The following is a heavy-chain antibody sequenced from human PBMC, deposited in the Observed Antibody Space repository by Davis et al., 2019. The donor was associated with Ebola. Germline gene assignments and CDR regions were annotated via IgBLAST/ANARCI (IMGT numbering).Heavy chain of an antibody. V-gene: IGHV3-23*01. CDR3: AKDAGYSNYMGYYYGMDV. J-gene: IGHJ6*02. Sequence: GGSLRLSCAASGFTFSSYAMSWVRQAPGKGLEWVSAISGSGGSTYYADSVKGRFTISRDNSKNTLYLQMNSLRAEDTAVYYCAKDAGYSNYMGYYYGMDVWGQGTTVTVSS. CDR1: GFTFSSYA. D-gene: IGHD4-11*01. CDR2: ISGSGGST.